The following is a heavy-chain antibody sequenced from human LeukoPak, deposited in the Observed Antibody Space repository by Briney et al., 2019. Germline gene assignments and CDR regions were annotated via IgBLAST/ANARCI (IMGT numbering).Heavy chain of an antibody. V-gene: IGHV3-33*06. J-gene: IGHJ4*02. Sequence: GGSLRLSCAASGFTFSNYGMHWVRQAPGKGLEWVALIYYDGSNKYYADSVKGRFTISRDNSKNTLYLQTNSLRAEDTAMYYCANNFDYWGQGTLVTVSS. CDR2: IYYDGSNK. CDR3: ANNFDY. CDR1: GFTFSNYG.